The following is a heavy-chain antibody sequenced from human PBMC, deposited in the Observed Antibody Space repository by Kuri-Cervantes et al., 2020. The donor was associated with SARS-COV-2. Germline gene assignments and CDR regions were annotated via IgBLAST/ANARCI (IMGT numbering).Heavy chain of an antibody. CDR3: ARAYGFLRYIYYMDV. CDR2: VNHRGST. Sequence: SETLSLTCAVYGGSFSGYYWSWIRQPPGKGLEWIGEVNHRGSTNYNPSLKSRVTISVDTSSKQFSLHLGSVTAADTAVYYCARAYGFLRYIYYMDVWGRGTTVTASS. J-gene: IGHJ6*03. D-gene: IGHD4-17*01. V-gene: IGHV4-34*01. CDR1: GGSFSGYY.